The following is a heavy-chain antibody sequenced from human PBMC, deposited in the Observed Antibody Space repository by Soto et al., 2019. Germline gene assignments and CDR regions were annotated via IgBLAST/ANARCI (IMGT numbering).Heavy chain of an antibody. V-gene: IGHV3-30*01. J-gene: IGHJ6*02. CDR1: GFTFSSFA. CDR2: TSYDGSNT. Sequence: QVQLVESGGGVVQPGRSLRLSCAASGFTFSSFAMHWVRQAPGKGLEWVAVTSYDGSNTYYADSVKGRFTISRDNSKNALYLHMNSLRAEDTAVYYCARDGNSCYDWDYYYGMDVWGQGTTVTVSS. CDR3: ARDGNSCYDWDYYYGMDV. D-gene: IGHD5-12*01.